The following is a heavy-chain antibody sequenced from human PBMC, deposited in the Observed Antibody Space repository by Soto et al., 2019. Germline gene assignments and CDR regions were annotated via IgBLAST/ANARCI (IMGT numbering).Heavy chain of an antibody. Sequence: EVQLVESGGGLAQPGGPVRLSCEASGFAFSYHWMHWARQAPGQGREGVSRINEEGSFTTYAESVKGRFTMSRDNAKNTVYLQINSLRIEDTALYYCTRPRSKSSSGFDIWGRGTMVTVSS. J-gene: IGHJ3*02. D-gene: IGHD6-6*01. CDR3: TRPRSKSSSGFDI. V-gene: IGHV3-74*01. CDR2: INEEGSFT. CDR1: GFAFSYHW.